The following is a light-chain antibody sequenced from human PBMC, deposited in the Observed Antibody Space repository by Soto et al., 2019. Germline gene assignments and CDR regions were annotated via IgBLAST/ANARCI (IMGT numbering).Light chain of an antibody. CDR1: QSVAKNF. CDR3: QQYATSPLT. V-gene: IGKV3-20*01. J-gene: IGKJ4*01. Sequence: EVVLTQSPGTLSLSPGERASLSCRASQSVAKNFLAWYQQKPGQAIRLLISGASNRATGIPDRFSGSGSGTDFTLTVSRLEAEDFAVYFCQQYATSPLTFGGGTRVEIK. CDR2: GAS.